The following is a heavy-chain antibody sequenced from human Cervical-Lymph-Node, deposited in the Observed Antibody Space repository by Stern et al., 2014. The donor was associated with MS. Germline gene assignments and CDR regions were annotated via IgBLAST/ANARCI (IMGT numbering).Heavy chain of an antibody. CDR3: ARDPRGGYFDWAEMGYYFDY. CDR2: ISSSSSYT. V-gene: IGHV3-11*06. J-gene: IGHJ4*02. Sequence: VQLVESGGGLVKPGGSLRLSCAASGFTFSDYYMSWIRQAPGKGLEWVSYISSSSSYTNYADSVKGRFTISRDNAKNSLYLQMNSLRAEDTAVYHCARDPRGGYFDWAEMGYYFDYWGQGTLVTVSS. CDR1: GFTFSDYY. D-gene: IGHD3-9*01.